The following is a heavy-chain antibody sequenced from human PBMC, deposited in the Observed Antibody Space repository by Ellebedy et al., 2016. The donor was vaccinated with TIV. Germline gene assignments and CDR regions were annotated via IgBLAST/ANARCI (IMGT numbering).Heavy chain of an antibody. V-gene: IGHV3-7*03. CDR1: GFTFSGYW. CDR3: ARAGGRHSTGSGFY. Sequence: PGGSLRLSCAASGFTFSGYWMSWVRQAPGKGLEWVANIKEDGSEAYYVDSVKGRFTISSYNAKNSLYLQITKLGAEDTAVFYCARAGGRHSTGSGFYWGQGTRVTVST. D-gene: IGHD2-2*01. J-gene: IGHJ4*02. CDR2: IKEDGSEA.